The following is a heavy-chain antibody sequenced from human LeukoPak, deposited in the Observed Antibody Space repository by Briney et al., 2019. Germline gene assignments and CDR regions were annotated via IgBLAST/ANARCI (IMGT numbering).Heavy chain of an antibody. J-gene: IGHJ4*02. CDR3: ARELSSSSRLLDS. V-gene: IGHV1-46*01. Sequence: ASVKVSCKASGYTFTSYYMHWVRQAPGQGLEWMGIINPSVGSTSHAQKFQGRVTMTRDMSASTVYMELSSLRSEDTAVYYCARELSSSSRLLDSWGQGTLVTVSS. CDR2: INPSVGST. CDR1: GYTFTSYY. D-gene: IGHD6-6*01.